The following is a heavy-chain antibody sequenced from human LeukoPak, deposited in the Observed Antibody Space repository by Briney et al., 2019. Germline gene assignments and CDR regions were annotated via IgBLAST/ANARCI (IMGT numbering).Heavy chain of an antibody. Sequence: GGSLRLSCAASGFTFSSYEMNWVRQAPGKGLEWVSYISSSGSTIYYADSVKGRFTISRDNAKNSRYLQMNSLRAEDTAVYYCARDRKWLVPYYYYYYMDVWGKGTTVTVSS. J-gene: IGHJ6*03. V-gene: IGHV3-48*03. CDR2: ISSSGSTI. D-gene: IGHD6-19*01. CDR3: ARDRKWLVPYYYYYYMDV. CDR1: GFTFSSYE.